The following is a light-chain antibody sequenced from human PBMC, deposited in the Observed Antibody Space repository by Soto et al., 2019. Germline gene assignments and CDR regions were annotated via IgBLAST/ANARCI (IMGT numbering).Light chain of an antibody. J-gene: IGLJ3*02. CDR1: SSDVGGYNY. CDR2: EVS. V-gene: IGLV2-14*01. CDR3: SSYTSSSTRV. Sequence: QSVLTQPASVSGSPGQSITISCTGTSSDVGGYNYVSWYQQHPGKAPKLMISEVSNRPSGVSNRFSGSTSGNTASLTISGLQAVDEADYYCSSYTSSSTRVFGGGTKLTVL.